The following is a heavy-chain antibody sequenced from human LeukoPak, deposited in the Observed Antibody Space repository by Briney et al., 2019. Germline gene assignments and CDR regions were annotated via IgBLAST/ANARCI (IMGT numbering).Heavy chain of an antibody. Sequence: GGSLRLSCAASGFTFSSYAMSWVRQAPGKGLEWVSAISGSGGSTYYADSVKGRFTISRDNSKNTLYLQMNSLRAEDTAVYYCAKMKAAAGTTGPFDYWGQGTLVTVSS. CDR2: ISGSGGST. J-gene: IGHJ4*02. CDR3: AKMKAAAGTTGPFDY. D-gene: IGHD6-13*01. V-gene: IGHV3-23*01. CDR1: GFTFSSYA.